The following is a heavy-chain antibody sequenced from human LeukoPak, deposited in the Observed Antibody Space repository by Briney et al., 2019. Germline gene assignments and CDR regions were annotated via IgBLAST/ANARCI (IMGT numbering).Heavy chain of an antibody. D-gene: IGHD3-22*01. J-gene: IGHJ4*02. Sequence: GGSLRLSCAASGFTFSSYAMSWVRQAPGKGLEWVSAISGSGGSTYYADSVKGRFSISRDNSKNTLYLQMNSLRAEDTAVYYCAKDYYYDSSGYYSGLDDYWGQGTLVTVSS. CDR2: ISGSGGST. CDR3: AKDYYYDSSGYYSGLDDY. V-gene: IGHV3-23*01. CDR1: GFTFSSYA.